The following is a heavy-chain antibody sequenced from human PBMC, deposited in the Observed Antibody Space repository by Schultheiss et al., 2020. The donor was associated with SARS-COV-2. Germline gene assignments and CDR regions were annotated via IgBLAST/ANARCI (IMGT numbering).Heavy chain of an antibody. CDR1: GGSISSGGYY. V-gene: IGHV4-31*03. CDR2: IYYSGST. D-gene: IGHD2-15*01. J-gene: IGHJ1*01. Sequence: SETLSLTCTVSGGSISSGGYYWSWIRQHPGKGLEWIGYIYYSGSTYYNPSLKSRVTIAVDTSKTQFSLKLSSVTATDTAVYYCASTSDIVVAVATTWGQGTLVTVSS. CDR3: ASTSDIVVAVATT.